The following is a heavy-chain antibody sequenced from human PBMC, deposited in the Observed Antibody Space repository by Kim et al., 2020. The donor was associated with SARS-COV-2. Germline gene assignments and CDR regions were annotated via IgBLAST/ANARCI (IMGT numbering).Heavy chain of an antibody. CDR2: IYYNGAT. CDR3: ARLEVGLDY. V-gene: IGHV4-61*01. J-gene: IGHJ4*02. Sequence: SETLSLTCSVSGVSVSSGSYYWTWIRQSPGRGLEWVGYIYYNGATKYNPSLKSRVTISADTSKNQFSLKLSSVTAADRAVDYCARLEVGLDYWGQGILVT. D-gene: IGHD2-15*01. CDR1: GVSVSSGSYY.